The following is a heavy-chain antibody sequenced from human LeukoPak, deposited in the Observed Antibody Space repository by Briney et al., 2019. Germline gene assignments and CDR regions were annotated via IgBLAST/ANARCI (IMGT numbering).Heavy chain of an antibody. CDR2: INAGNGKT. CDR3: ARNMGYSYGPPDAFDI. V-gene: IGHV1-3*01. J-gene: IGHJ3*02. CDR1: GYTFTSYA. Sequence: GAVKVSWKASGYTFTSYAMQWVGQAPGQRLEGMGWINAGNGKTKYTQKFQGRGTITRDTSASTAYMELRSLRSEDTAVYYCARNMGYSYGPPDAFDIWGQGTMVTVSS. D-gene: IGHD5-18*01.